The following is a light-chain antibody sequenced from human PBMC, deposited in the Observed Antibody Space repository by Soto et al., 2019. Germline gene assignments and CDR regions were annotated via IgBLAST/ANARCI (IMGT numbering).Light chain of an antibody. CDR3: CSYTTRSTYV. J-gene: IGLJ1*01. CDR1: SSDVGGYNY. CDR2: DVS. V-gene: IGLV2-14*03. Sequence: QSALTQPASVSGSPGQAIAISCTGTSSDVGGYNYVSWYQQHPGKPPKLMIYDVSNRPSGVYNRFSGSKSGNTASLTISGRQAEDEGDYYCCSYTTRSTYVFGTGTKLTVL.